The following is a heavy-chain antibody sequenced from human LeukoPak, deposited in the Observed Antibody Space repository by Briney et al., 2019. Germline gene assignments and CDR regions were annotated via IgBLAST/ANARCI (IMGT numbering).Heavy chain of an antibody. Sequence: PGGSLRLSCAASGFTFSSYAMSWVRQAPGKGLEWVSAISGSGGSTYYADSVKGRFTISRDNSKNSLYLQMNSLRPEDTALYYCTKDRSSAAAGTVFDYWGQGTLVTVSS. CDR1: GFTFSSYA. J-gene: IGHJ4*02. D-gene: IGHD6-13*01. V-gene: IGHV3-23*01. CDR2: ISGSGGST. CDR3: TKDRSSAAAGTVFDY.